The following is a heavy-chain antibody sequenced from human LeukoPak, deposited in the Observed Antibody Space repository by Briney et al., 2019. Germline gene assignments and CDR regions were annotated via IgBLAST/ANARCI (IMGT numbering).Heavy chain of an antibody. CDR2: IGSNSATI. CDR1: GFTFTTFG. J-gene: IGHJ4*02. CDR3: ARDIGAVADF. V-gene: IGHV3-48*02. Sequence: PGGSLRLPCAASGFTFTTFGMNWARQAPGKGLEWLSYIGSNSATIYYADSVKGRFTISRDNAKNSLYLQMNSLGDEDTAVYYCARDIGAVADFWGQGTLVTVSS. D-gene: IGHD4-23*01.